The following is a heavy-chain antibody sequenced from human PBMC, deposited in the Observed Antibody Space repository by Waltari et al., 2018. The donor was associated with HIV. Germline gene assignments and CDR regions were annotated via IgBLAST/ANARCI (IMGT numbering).Heavy chain of an antibody. CDR3: ARAVLGGGHNDY. CDR2: IQPNGKP. J-gene: IGHJ4*02. Sequence: QVQLQESGPGLVKPSGTLSLTCSVSGGSINTHYWRWVRQTAGKGLEWIGRIQPNGKPHHHPSPKSRVTMSADTSQNQFALKLTLVTAADTAMYYCARAVLGGGHNDYWGQGTLVTVSS. CDR1: GGSINTHY. V-gene: IGHV4-4*07. D-gene: IGHD5-18*01.